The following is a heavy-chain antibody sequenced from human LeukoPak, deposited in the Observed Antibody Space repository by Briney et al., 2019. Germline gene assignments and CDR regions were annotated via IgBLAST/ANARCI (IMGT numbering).Heavy chain of an antibody. J-gene: IGHJ3*01. D-gene: IGHD4/OR15-4a*01. V-gene: IGHV5-51*01. Sequence: GESLKISCQGSGYRFTRYWIGWVRQMPGKGLEWMGIVHPADSDTRYSTSFEGQVTISVDKSINTTYLQWSSLEASDTAMYYCARQGAPNAFDVWGQGTMVTVSS. CDR2: VHPADSDT. CDR1: GYRFTRYW. CDR3: ARQGAPNAFDV.